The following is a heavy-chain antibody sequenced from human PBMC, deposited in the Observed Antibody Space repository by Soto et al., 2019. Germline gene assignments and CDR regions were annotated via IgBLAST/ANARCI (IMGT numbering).Heavy chain of an antibody. CDR2: IYYSGST. CDR3: ARDDNSSGFDY. D-gene: IGHD6-19*01. J-gene: IGHJ4*02. CDR1: GGSISSGDYY. V-gene: IGHV4-30-4*01. Sequence: PSETLSLTCTVPGGSISSGDYYWSWIRQPPGKGLEWIGYIYYSGSTYYNPSLKSRVTISVDTSKNQFSLKLSSVTAADTAVYYCARDDNSSGFDYWGQGTLVTVSS.